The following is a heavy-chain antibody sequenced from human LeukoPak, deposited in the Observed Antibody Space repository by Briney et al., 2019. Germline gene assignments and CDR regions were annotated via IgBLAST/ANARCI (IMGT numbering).Heavy chain of an antibody. V-gene: IGHV4-34*01. CDR1: GGSFSGFY. CDR2: IYHRGSS. Sequence: PSETLSLTCAVFGGSFSGFYWTWIRQPPGKGLEWIGEIYHRGSSNYSSSLKSRVTISVDTSKNQFSLKLSSVTAADTAVYYCARQGYCSSTSCYTDFDYWGQGTLVTVSS. J-gene: IGHJ4*02. D-gene: IGHD2-2*02. CDR3: ARQGYCSSTSCYTDFDY.